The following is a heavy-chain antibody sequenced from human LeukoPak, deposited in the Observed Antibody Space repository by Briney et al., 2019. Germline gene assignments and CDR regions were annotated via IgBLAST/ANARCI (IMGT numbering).Heavy chain of an antibody. V-gene: IGHV4-39*01. CDR1: GGSINSHSYY. CDR2: VYYDGTS. J-gene: IGHJ4*02. CDR3: VRHISTNTGYFDS. Sequence: SETPSLTCTVSGGSINSHSYYWGWIRQPPGKGLEWIGSVYYDGTSYSNPSLKTRVGVFVDTSRDQFSLDLDFVTAADTAVYYCVRHISTNTGYFDSCGQGTLVSVSS. D-gene: IGHD5-24*01.